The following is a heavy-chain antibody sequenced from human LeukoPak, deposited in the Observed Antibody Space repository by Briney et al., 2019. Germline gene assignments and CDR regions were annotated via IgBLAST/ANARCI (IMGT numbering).Heavy chain of an antibody. D-gene: IGHD5-24*01. Sequence: GRSLRLSCAASGFTFSSYAMHWVRQAPGKGLEWVAVISYDGSNKYYADSVKGRFTISRDNSKNTLYLQMNSLRAEDTAVYYCARDLEMATIMGYWGQGTLVTVSS. CDR2: ISYDGSNK. V-gene: IGHV3-30-3*01. CDR3: ARDLEMATIMGY. J-gene: IGHJ4*02. CDR1: GFTFSSYA.